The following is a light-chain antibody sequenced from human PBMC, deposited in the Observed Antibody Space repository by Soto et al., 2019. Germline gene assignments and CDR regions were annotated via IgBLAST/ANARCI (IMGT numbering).Light chain of an antibody. CDR1: QSVNNY. Sequence: VLTQSPATLSLSPVERATLSCRASQSVNNYLAWYQQKPGQAPRLLIYGASSRATGIPDRFSGSGSGTDFTLTISRLEPEDFAVYYCQQYGSSPITFGQGTRLEI. V-gene: IGKV3-20*01. J-gene: IGKJ5*01. CDR2: GAS. CDR3: QQYGSSPIT.